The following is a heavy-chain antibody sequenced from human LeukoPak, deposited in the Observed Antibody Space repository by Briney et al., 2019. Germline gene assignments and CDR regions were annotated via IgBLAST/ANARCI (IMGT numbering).Heavy chain of an antibody. Sequence: NTGGSLRLSCAASGFTFSSYSMNWVRQAPGKGLEWVSSISSSGSYIYYADSVKGRFTISRDNAKNSLYLQMNSLRAEDTAVYYCARVPRSSTSCLDYWGQGTLVTVSS. D-gene: IGHD2-2*01. CDR2: ISSSGSYI. CDR1: GFTFSSYS. V-gene: IGHV3-21*01. J-gene: IGHJ4*02. CDR3: ARVPRSSTSCLDY.